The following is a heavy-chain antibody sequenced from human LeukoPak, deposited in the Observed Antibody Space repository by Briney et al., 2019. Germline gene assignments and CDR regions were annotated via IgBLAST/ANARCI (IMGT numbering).Heavy chain of an antibody. CDR2: IIPILGIA. Sequence: ASVKVSCKASGGTFSSYAISWVRQAPGQGLEWMGRIIPILGIANYAQKFQGRVTITADKSTSTAYMELSSLRSEDTAVYYCASDAGVHGMDVWGQGTTVTVSS. V-gene: IGHV1-69*04. D-gene: IGHD7-27*01. J-gene: IGHJ6*02. CDR3: ASDAGVHGMDV. CDR1: GGTFSSYA.